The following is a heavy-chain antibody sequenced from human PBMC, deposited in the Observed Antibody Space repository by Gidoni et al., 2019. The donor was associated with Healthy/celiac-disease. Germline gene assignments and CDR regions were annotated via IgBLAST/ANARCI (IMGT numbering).Heavy chain of an antibody. CDR2: INHSGST. CDR1: GGSFSGYY. Sequence: QVQLQQWGAGLLKPSETLSLPCAVYGGSFSGYYWSWIRQPPGKGLEWIGEINHSGSTNYNPSLKSRVTISVDTSKNQFSLKLSSVTAADTAVYYCARGYSYPYWGQGTLVTVSS. J-gene: IGHJ4*02. CDR3: ARGYSYPY. V-gene: IGHV4-34*01. D-gene: IGHD5-18*01.